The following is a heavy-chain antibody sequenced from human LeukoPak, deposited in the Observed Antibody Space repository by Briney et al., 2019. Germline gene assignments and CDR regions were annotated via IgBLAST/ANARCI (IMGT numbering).Heavy chain of an antibody. CDR1: GFTFSDYY. J-gene: IGHJ4*02. CDR2: ISSSGSTI. D-gene: IGHD2-2*01. V-gene: IGHV3-11*01. Sequence: TGGSLRLSCAASGFTFSDYYMSWIRQAPGKGLEWVSYISSSGSTIYYADSVKGRFTISRDNAKNSLYLQMNSLRAEDTAVYYCARERYCSSTSCWSTQGNFDYWGQGTLVTVSS. CDR3: ARERYCSSTSCWSTQGNFDY.